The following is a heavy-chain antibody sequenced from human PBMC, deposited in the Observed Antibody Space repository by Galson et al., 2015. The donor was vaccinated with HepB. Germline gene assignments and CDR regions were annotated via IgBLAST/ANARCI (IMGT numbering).Heavy chain of an antibody. D-gene: IGHD5-24*01. CDR2: IYPGDSDT. Sequence: QSGAEVKKPGESLRISCKGSGYSFTSYWIGWVRQMPGKGLEWMGIIYPGDSDTRYSPSFQGQVTISADKSISTAYLQWSSLKASDTAMYYCARLGWGVGDGYNSGAFDIWGQGTMVTVSS. CDR1: GYSFTSYW. J-gene: IGHJ3*02. V-gene: IGHV5-51*01. CDR3: ARLGWGVGDGYNSGAFDI.